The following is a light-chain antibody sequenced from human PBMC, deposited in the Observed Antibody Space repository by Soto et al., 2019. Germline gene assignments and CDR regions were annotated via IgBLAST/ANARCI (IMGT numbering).Light chain of an antibody. CDR2: SGD. Sequence: QTVVTQEASLSVSPGGTVTLTCGLTSGSVSSRYYPSWYRQDPGQTPRTLIYSGDIRSSGVPDRFSGSILGSKAALTITGAQAGDESVSYCVIYMTGDIRVIGRRIKLTVL. J-gene: IGLJ7*01. V-gene: IGLV8-61*01. CDR3: VIYMTGDIRV. CDR1: SGSVSSRYY.